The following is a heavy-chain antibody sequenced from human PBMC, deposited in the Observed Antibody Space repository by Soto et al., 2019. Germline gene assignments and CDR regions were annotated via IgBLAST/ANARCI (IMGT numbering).Heavy chain of an antibody. Sequence: SETLSLTCTVSGGSISSSSYYWGWIRQPPGKGLEWIGSIYYSGSTYYNPSLKSRVTISVDTSKNQFSLKLSSVTAPDTAVYYCARGEQLVPFDYWGQGTLVTVSS. CDR1: GGSISSSSYY. D-gene: IGHD6-6*01. V-gene: IGHV4-39*01. J-gene: IGHJ4*02. CDR3: ARGEQLVPFDY. CDR2: IYYSGST.